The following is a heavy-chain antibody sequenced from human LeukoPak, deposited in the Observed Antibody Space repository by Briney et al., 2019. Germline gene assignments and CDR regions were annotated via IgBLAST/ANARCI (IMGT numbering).Heavy chain of an antibody. CDR2: IYYSGST. V-gene: IGHV4-31*03. Sequence: SSQTLSLTCTVSGGSISSGGYYWSWIRQHPGKGLEWIGYIYYSGSTYYNPSLKSRVTISVDTSKNQFSLKLSSVTAADTAVYYCARGFASPGDGSGSYHLDYWGQGTLVTVSS. D-gene: IGHD3-10*01. J-gene: IGHJ4*02. CDR3: ARGFASPGDGSGSYHLDY. CDR1: GGSISSGGYY.